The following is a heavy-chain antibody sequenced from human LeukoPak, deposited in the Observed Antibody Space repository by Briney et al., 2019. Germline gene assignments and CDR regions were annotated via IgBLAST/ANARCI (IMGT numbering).Heavy chain of an antibody. Sequence: PSEALSLTCTVSGGSVSSYYWSWIRQPPGKGLEWIGYIYYSGSTNYNPSLKSRVTISVDTSKNQFSLKLSSVTAADTAVYYCARRASTYSPPVAFDIWGQGTMVTVSS. V-gene: IGHV4-59*08. D-gene: IGHD2-15*01. J-gene: IGHJ3*02. CDR1: GGSVSSYY. CDR2: IYYSGST. CDR3: ARRASTYSPPVAFDI.